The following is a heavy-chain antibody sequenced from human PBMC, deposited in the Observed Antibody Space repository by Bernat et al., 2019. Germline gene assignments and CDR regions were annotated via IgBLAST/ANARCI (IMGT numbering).Heavy chain of an antibody. Sequence: QVQLVESGGGVVQPGRSLRLSCAASGFTFSSYAMHWARQAPGKGLEWVAVISSDGSNKSYADSVKGRFTISRDNANNSLYLQMNSLSAEDTAVYYCARDRYGPAGSGWPFFDYWGQGTLVTVSS. CDR3: ARDRYGPAGSGWPFFDY. V-gene: IGHV3-30-3*01. CDR1: GFTFSSYA. D-gene: IGHD6-19*01. J-gene: IGHJ4*02. CDR2: ISSDGSNK.